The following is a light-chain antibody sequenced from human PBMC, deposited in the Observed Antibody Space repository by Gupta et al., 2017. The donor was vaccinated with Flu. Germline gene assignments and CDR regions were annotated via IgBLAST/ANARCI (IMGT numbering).Light chain of an antibody. V-gene: IGLV1-51*02. CDR1: SSNIGHNY. J-gene: IGLJ3*02. CDR2: EIN. Sequence: QSGLTQRPSVSAAPAQKVTIYCSGGSSNIGHNYVSWYQQFPGTAPKLLIYEINRRPSGIPDRFSGSKSGTSATLAITGLQTGDEAYYYCGTWNSSPTVGVFGGGTKLTVL. CDR3: GTWNSSPTVGV.